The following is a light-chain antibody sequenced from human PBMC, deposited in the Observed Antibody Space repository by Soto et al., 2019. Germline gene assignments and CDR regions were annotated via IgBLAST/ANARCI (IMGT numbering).Light chain of an antibody. Sequence: EIVLTQSPGTLSLSPGERATLSCRASRSLSSSYVVWYQQKPGQAPRRLSYAASRRATGIADSFSGSGSATEYTLTMSGLGPEDFAVYYCQQQGTFGQGTKLEIK. CDR2: AAS. CDR3: QQQGT. V-gene: IGKV3-20*01. J-gene: IGKJ2*01. CDR1: RSLSSSY.